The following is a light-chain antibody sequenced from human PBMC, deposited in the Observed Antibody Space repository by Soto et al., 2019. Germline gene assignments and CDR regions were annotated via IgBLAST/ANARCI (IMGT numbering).Light chain of an antibody. CDR1: QSVSSK. Sequence: EIVMTQSPATLSVSPGERATLSCRASQSVSSKLAWYQQKPGQAPRVLIHGASTRATGIPARFSGSGSGTEFPLTISRLQAEDFAFYYWQQYNDWPPTWTFGQGTRVEIK. CDR2: GAS. CDR3: QQYNDWPPTWT. J-gene: IGKJ1*01. V-gene: IGKV3-15*01.